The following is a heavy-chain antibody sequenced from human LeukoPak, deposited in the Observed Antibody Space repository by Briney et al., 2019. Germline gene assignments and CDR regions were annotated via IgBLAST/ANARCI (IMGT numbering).Heavy chain of an antibody. J-gene: IGHJ6*03. Sequence: SETLSLTCTVSGGSISSSSYYWGWIRQPPGKGLEWIGSIYYSGSTYYNPSLKSRVTISVDTSKNQFSLKLSSVTAADTAVYYCARHAWDSKPYYYYYYMDVWGKGTTVTISS. V-gene: IGHV4-39*01. D-gene: IGHD3-22*01. CDR1: GGSISSSSYY. CDR2: IYYSGST. CDR3: ARHAWDSKPYYYYYYMDV.